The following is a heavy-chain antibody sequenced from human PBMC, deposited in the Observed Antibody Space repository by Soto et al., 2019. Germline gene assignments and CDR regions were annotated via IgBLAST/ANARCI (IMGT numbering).Heavy chain of an antibody. CDR2: VHISGHS. D-gene: IGHD3-16*01. CDR3: ARVRQGCSANNLYIDP. V-gene: IGHV4-4*02. CDR1: GGSVRAPDW. J-gene: IGHJ5*01. Sequence: QVHLQESGPGLVAPSGTLSLTCTLSGGSVRAPDWWNWVRQSPDKGLEWIAEVHISGHSNYNPSPRSRVSVSIDSSNNQFYLNLNSVTAADTAIYYCARVRQGCSANNLYIDPWGQGTQVTRSS.